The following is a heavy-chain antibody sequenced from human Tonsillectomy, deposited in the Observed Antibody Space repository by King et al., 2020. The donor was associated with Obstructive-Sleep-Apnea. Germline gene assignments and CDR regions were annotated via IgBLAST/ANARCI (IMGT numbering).Heavy chain of an antibody. CDR1: GGSISSSSYY. CDR2: IYYSGST. V-gene: IGHV4-39*07. Sequence: QLQESGPGLVKPSETLSLTCTVSGGSISSSSYYWGWIRQPPGKGLEWIGSIYYSGSTYYNPSLKSRVTISVDTSKNQFSLMLSSVTAADTAVYYCAGGPGDYDLHYWGQGTLVTVSS. CDR3: AGGPGDYDLHY. D-gene: IGHD4-17*01. J-gene: IGHJ4*02.